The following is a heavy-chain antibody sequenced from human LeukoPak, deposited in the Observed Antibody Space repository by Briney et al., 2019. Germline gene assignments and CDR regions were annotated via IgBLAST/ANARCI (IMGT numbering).Heavy chain of an antibody. CDR2: MKYDGSEK. CDR3: ARDREEMVRAPYGFDI. J-gene: IGHJ3*02. D-gene: IGHD3-10*01. CDR1: GFTFSSYS. V-gene: IGHV3-7*01. Sequence: GGSLRLSCAASGFTFSSYSMTWVRQAPGKGLEWVANMKYDGSEKYYVDSVKGRFTISRDNSKNSLFLQMNSLRTGDTAVYYCARDREEMVRAPYGFDIWGQGTRVTVSS.